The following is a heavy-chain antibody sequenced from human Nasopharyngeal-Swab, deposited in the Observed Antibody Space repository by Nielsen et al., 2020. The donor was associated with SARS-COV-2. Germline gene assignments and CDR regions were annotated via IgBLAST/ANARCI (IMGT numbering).Heavy chain of an antibody. CDR3: ARGTSTSPGIDY. V-gene: IGHV3-30*03. CDR2: IAHDASNE. D-gene: IGHD1-1*01. CDR1: GFTFSSFG. Sequence: GGSLRLSCAASGFTFSSFGMHWVHQAPGKGLEWVAFIAHDASNEYYGDSVKGRFSISRDSSKNTLYLQMDRLRGEDTAVYYCARGTSTSPGIDYWGQGILVTVSS. J-gene: IGHJ4*02.